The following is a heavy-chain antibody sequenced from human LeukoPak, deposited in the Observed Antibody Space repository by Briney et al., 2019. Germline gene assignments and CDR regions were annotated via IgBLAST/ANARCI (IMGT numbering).Heavy chain of an antibody. CDR3: ARVRPPGHIDY. V-gene: IGHV1-2*02. Sequence: ASVKVSCKASGYTFSGYYIHWLRQAPGQGLEWVGWINPEIGGTNQAQKFQGRVIITRDTSINTAYMELRSLTSDDTAVYYCARVRPPGHIDYWGQGTLVTVSS. CDR2: INPEIGGT. D-gene: IGHD2-21*01. J-gene: IGHJ4*02. CDR1: GYTFSGYY.